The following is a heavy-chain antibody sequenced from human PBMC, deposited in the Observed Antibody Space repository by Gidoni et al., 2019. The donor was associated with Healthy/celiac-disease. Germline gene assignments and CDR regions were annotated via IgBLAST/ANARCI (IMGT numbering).Heavy chain of an antibody. Sequence: QMQLVQSGPEVKKPGTSVTVSCKASGFTFTSSAMQWVRQARGQRLEWIGWIVVGSGNTNYAQKCQERVTITRDMSTSTAYMELSSLRSEDTAVYYCAAGVRAYCGGDCYPQAANDAFDIWGQGTMVTVSS. J-gene: IGHJ3*02. CDR2: IVVGSGNT. V-gene: IGHV1-58*02. CDR1: GFTFTSSA. CDR3: AAGVRAYCGGDCYPQAANDAFDI. D-gene: IGHD2-21*02.